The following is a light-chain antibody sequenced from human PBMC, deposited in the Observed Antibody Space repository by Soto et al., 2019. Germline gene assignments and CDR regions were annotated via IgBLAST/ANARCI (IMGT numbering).Light chain of an antibody. Sequence: EIAMTQSPATLSVYPRQRATLSCRASQNVNSNLAWYQQKPGHAPSLLMYNVSTRATGFPARFSGSGSGTEFTLTISSLQSEDSAIYYCQQYNTLNTFGQGTRLEIK. V-gene: IGKV3-15*01. CDR3: QQYNTLNT. CDR2: NVS. CDR1: QNVNSN. J-gene: IGKJ5*01.